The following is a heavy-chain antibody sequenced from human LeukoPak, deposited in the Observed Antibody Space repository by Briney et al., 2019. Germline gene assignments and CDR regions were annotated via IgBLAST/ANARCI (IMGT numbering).Heavy chain of an antibody. V-gene: IGHV3-23*01. Sequence: GGSLRLSCAASGFTFSSYAMSWVRQAPGKGLEWVSAISGSGGSTYYADSVKGRFTISRDNSKNTLYLQMNSLRAEDTAVYYRAKSPYDYYDSSGYYFDYWGQGTLVTVSS. CDR1: GFTFSSYA. CDR3: AKSPYDYYDSSGYYFDY. D-gene: IGHD3-22*01. CDR2: ISGSGGST. J-gene: IGHJ4*02.